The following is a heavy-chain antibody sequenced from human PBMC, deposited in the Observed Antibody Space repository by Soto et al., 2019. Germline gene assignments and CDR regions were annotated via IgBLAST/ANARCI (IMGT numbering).Heavy chain of an antibody. Sequence: VGSLRLSCAASGFTVSSNYMSWVRQAPGKGLERVSVIYSGGSTYYADSVKGRFTISRDNSKNTLYLQMNSLRAEDTAVYYCARDGAPYCSGGSCYPRFDYWGQGTLVTVSS. D-gene: IGHD2-15*01. V-gene: IGHV3-53*01. J-gene: IGHJ4*02. CDR2: IYSGGST. CDR1: GFTVSSNY. CDR3: ARDGAPYCSGGSCYPRFDY.